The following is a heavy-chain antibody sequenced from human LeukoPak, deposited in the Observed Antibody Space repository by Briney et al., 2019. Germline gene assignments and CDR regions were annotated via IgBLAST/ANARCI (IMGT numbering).Heavy chain of an antibody. V-gene: IGHV4-4*07. Sequence: SETLSLTCTVSGDSISSYFWTWIRQPAGKGLEWIGRIYTSGTSNYNPSLKSRVTMSIDTPKNHFSLNLSSVTAADTAVYYCAREVEPRVRAFDMWGQGTMVTVSS. D-gene: IGHD1-1*01. J-gene: IGHJ3*02. CDR3: AREVEPRVRAFDM. CDR2: IYTSGTS. CDR1: GDSISSYF.